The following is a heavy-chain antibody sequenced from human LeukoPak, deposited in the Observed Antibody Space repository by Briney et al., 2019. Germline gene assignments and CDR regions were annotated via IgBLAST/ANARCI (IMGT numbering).Heavy chain of an antibody. Sequence: SGGSLRLSCAASGFTFSSYAMHWVRQAPGKGLEWVAVISYDGSNKYCAGSVKGRFTISRDNSKNTLYLQMNSLRAEDTAVYYCARDLHAFDIWGQGTMVTVSS. J-gene: IGHJ3*02. V-gene: IGHV3-30*04. CDR3: ARDLHAFDI. CDR1: GFTFSSYA. CDR2: ISYDGSNK.